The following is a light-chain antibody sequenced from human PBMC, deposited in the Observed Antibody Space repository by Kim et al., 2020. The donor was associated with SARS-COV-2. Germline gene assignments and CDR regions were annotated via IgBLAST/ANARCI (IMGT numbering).Light chain of an antibody. J-gene: IGLJ2*01. CDR1: KLGDKY. Sequence: VSPGQTASITCSGDKLGDKYACWYQQKPGQSPVLVIYQDSKRPSGIPERFSGSNSGNTATLTISGTQAMDEADYYCQAWDSSMRVFGGGTQLTVL. V-gene: IGLV3-1*01. CDR3: QAWDSSMRV. CDR2: QDS.